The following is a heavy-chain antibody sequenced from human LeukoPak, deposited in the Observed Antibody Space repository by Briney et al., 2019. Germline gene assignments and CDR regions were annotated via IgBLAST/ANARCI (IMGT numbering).Heavy chain of an antibody. Sequence: GGSLRLSCAASGIIFSNYWMHWVRQAPGKGLVWVSRINRDGSSTSYADSVKGRFTISRDNTKNTLYLQMNSLRAEDTAVYYCARGGGYSYGSFDYWGQGTLVTVSS. CDR3: ARGGGYSYGSFDY. V-gene: IGHV3-74*01. J-gene: IGHJ4*02. CDR1: GIIFSNYW. CDR2: INRDGSST. D-gene: IGHD5-18*01.